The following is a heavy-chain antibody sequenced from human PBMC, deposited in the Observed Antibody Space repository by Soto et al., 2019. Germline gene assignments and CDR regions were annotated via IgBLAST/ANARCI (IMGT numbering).Heavy chain of an antibody. CDR1: GIFISSDY. CDR2: IYYSGST. J-gene: IGHJ4*02. D-gene: IGHD1-26*01. V-gene: IGHV4-59*12. CDR3: ARSEATGLDY. Sequence: PSETLSLTCTVSGIFISSDYWCWLRQPPGKGLEWIGYIYYSGSTNYNPSLKSRVTISVDTSKNHFSLKLSSVTAADTAVYYCARSEATGLDYWGQGTLVTVSS.